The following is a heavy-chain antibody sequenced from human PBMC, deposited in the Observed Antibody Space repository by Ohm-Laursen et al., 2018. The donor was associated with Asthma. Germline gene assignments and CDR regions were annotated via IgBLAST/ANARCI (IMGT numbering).Heavy chain of an antibody. CDR2: IWYDGSNK. V-gene: IGHV3-33*01. J-gene: IGHJ4*02. CDR3: AVDEGGYSEYFDY. Sequence: SLRLSCSASGFTFSSYCMHWVRQAPGKGRGGVGGIWYDGSNKYYADSVKGRFTISRDNSKNTLYLQMNSLRAEDTAVYYCAVDEGGYSEYFDYWGQGTLVTVSS. CDR1: GFTFSSYC. D-gene: IGHD5-18*01.